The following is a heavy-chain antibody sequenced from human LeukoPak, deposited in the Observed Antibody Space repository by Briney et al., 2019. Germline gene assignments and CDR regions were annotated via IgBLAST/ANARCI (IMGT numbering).Heavy chain of an antibody. CDR2: ISDSGST. Sequence: KPSETLSLTCTVSGGSISSYYWTWIRQPPGKGLEWIGYISDSGSTNYNPSLRGRVSISVDTSKKQFSLKLTSVTAADTAVYYCARGLRIELWYNGMDVWGKGTTVTVSS. CDR3: ARGLRIELWYNGMDV. J-gene: IGHJ6*04. CDR1: GGSISSYY. V-gene: IGHV4-59*01. D-gene: IGHD5-18*01.